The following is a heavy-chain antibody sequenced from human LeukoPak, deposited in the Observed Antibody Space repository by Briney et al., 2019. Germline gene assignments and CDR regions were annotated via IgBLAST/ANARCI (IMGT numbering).Heavy chain of an antibody. CDR2: IYHSGST. D-gene: IGHD3-10*01. Sequence: SETLSLTCTVSGGSISSYYWSWIRQPPGKGLEWIGYIYHSGSTYYNPSLKSRVTISVDRSKNQFSLKLSSVTAADTAVYYCARGGSITMAGGVTGGYYFDYWGQGTLVTVSS. V-gene: IGHV4-59*12. CDR3: ARGGSITMAGGVTGGYYFDY. CDR1: GGSISSYY. J-gene: IGHJ4*02.